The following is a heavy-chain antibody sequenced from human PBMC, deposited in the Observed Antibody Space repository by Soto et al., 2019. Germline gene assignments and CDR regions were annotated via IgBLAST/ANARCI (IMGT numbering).Heavy chain of an antibody. D-gene: IGHD6-19*01. J-gene: IGHJ3*02. Sequence: PGGSLRLSCAASGFTFSNYGMYWVRQAPGKGLEWVAVIWYDGNNKYYVDSVKGRFTISRDNSKNTLYLQMNSLRAEDTAMYLWEIDRIQWLIGGGVVDIWGQGTMVTVSS. CDR1: GFTFSNYG. V-gene: IGHV3-33*01. CDR3: EIDRIQWLIGGGVVDI. CDR2: IWYDGNNK.